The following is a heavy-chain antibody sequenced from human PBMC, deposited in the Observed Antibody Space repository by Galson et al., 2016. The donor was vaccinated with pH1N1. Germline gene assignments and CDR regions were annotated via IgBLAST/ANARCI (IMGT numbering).Heavy chain of an antibody. CDR2: IYDSGTT. J-gene: IGHJ4*01. D-gene: IGHD3-10*01. V-gene: IGHV4-39*01. CDR1: SFSSYG. Sequence: SFSSYGMHWVRQAPGKGLEWIGSIYDSGTTYYNLSLKSRLAISIDTSKNQFALRLSSSTAADTAVYYCARRRYYGSGIAYGDYFDYWVHGTLVTVSS. CDR3: ARRRYYGSGIAYGDYFDY.